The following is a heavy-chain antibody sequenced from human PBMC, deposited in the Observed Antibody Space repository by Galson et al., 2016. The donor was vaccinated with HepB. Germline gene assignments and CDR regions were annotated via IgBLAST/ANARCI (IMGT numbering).Heavy chain of an antibody. CDR2: ISAYNGNT. CDR3: ARVISSLRYFDPFDY. CDR1: GYTFSSYG. V-gene: IGHV1-18*01. J-gene: IGHJ4*02. Sequence: SVKVSCKASGYTFSSYGINWVRQAPGQGLEWMGWISAYNGNTNYAQKFQGRVTMTTDTSTSTAYMGLRSLRSDDTAMYYCARVISSLRYFDPFDYWGQGTLVSVSS. D-gene: IGHD3-9*01.